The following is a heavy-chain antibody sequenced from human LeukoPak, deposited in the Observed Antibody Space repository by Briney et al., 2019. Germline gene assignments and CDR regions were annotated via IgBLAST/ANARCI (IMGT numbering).Heavy chain of an antibody. CDR2: IKNAGDDP. CDR1: GFTFSNYY. J-gene: IGHJ6*03. D-gene: IGHD3-10*01. Sequence: GGSLRLSCVGSGFTFSNYYMYWVRQAPGEGGVWVSRIKNAGDDPIYADSVKGRFTISRDNAKNTVYLQMNSLRAEDTAVYYCARGGYGHNMDVWGEGTTVTVSS. CDR3: ARGGYGHNMDV. V-gene: IGHV3-74*01.